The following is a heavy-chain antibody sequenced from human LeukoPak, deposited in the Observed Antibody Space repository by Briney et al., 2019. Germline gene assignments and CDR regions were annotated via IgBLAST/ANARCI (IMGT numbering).Heavy chain of an antibody. CDR3: ARVVGAGHFDY. CDR2: IYYSGST. V-gene: IGHV4-31*03. CDR1: GGSISSGGYY. J-gene: IGHJ4*02. Sequence: PSETLSLICTVSGGSISSGGYYWSWIRQHPGKGLEWIGYIYYSGSTYYNPSLKSRVTISVDTSKNQFSLKLSSVTAADTAVYYCARVVGAGHFDYWGQGTLVTVSS. D-gene: IGHD2-15*01.